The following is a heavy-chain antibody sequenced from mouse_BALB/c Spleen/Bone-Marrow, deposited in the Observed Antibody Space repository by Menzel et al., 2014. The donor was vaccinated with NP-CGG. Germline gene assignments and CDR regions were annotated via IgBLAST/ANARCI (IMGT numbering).Heavy chain of an antibody. V-gene: IGHV1-18*01. J-gene: IGHJ3*01. CDR3: ARDYLFAY. CDR1: GYTFTDYN. D-gene: IGHD2-4*01. Sequence: EVKLEESGPELVKPGASVKIPCKASGYTFTDYNMDWVKQSHGKSLEWIGDINPNNGGTIYNQKFKGEATLTVDKSSSTAYMELRSLTSEDTAVYYCARDYLFAYWGQGTLVTVSA. CDR2: INPNNGGT.